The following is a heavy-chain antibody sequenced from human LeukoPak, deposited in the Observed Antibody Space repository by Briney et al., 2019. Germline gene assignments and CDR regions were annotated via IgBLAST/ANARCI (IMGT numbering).Heavy chain of an antibody. Sequence: SETLSLTCAVYGGSFSTYYWSWIRQPPGKGLECLGFIFHTGTTNYNPSLKSRVTISVDTSKNQFSLKLSSVTAADTAIYYCARTYCSTNACPFDHWGQGTLVTVSS. CDR2: IFHTGTT. CDR1: GGSFSTYY. J-gene: IGHJ4*02. CDR3: ARTYCSTNACPFDH. D-gene: IGHD2-2*01. V-gene: IGHV4-59*08.